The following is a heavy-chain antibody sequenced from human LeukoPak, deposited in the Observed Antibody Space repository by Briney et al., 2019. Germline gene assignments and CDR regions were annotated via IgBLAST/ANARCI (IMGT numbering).Heavy chain of an antibody. CDR2: ISWNSGSI. D-gene: IGHD1-26*01. CDR1: GFTFDDYA. J-gene: IGHJ5*02. CDR3: AKGSDVGATTEEFDP. Sequence: GGSLRLSCAASGFTFDDYATHWVRQAPGKGLEWVSGISWNSGSIGYADSVKGRFTISRDNAKNSLYLQMNSLRAEDTALYYCAKGSDVGATTEEFDPWGQGTLVTVSS. V-gene: IGHV3-9*01.